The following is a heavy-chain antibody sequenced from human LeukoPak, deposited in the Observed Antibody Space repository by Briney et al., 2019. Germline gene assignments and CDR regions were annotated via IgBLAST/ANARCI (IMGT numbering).Heavy chain of an antibody. CDR2: ISGTGSST. V-gene: IGHV3-23*01. CDR3: AKESVAIPQYCNS. CDR1: GFTFRNYA. Sequence: GGSLSLSCEASGFTFRNYAMNWVRQAPGKGLVGVSTISGTGSSTYYEDSAKGRFTIYRDNSKDTLFLQLNSLTAADTAMYFCAKESVAIPQYCNSWGQGTLVTVSS. D-gene: IGHD2-2*02. J-gene: IGHJ5*02.